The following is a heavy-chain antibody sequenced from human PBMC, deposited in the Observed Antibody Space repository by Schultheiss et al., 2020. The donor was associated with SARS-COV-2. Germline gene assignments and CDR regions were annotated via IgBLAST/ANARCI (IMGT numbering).Heavy chain of an antibody. CDR2: MNPNSGNT. Sequence: ASVKVSCKASGGTFSSYAISWVRQAPGQGLEWMGWMNPNSGNTGYAQKFQGRVTMTRNTSISTAYMELSSLRSEDTAVYYCVYGMDVWGQGTTVTVSS. V-gene: IGHV1-8*02. CDR3: VYGMDV. J-gene: IGHJ6*02. CDR1: GGTFSSYA.